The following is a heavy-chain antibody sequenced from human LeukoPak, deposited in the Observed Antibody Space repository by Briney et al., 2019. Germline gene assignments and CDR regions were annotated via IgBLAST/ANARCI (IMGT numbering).Heavy chain of an antibody. CDR2: INPDGTVK. J-gene: IGHJ5*02. D-gene: IGHD3/OR15-3a*01. CDR3: LMFGSSGS. Sequence: AGSLRLSCTASRFTFSSNWMGWVRQAPGKGLEWVANINPDGTVKFYVGSVKGRFTISRDNAKNSLYLQMNSLRVEETAVYYCLMFGSSGSWGQGTLVTVSS. CDR1: RFTFSSNW. V-gene: IGHV3-7*05.